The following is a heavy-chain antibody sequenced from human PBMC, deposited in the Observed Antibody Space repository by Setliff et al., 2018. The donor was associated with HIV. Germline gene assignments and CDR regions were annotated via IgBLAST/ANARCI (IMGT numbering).Heavy chain of an antibody. CDR2: ISANNGNT. CDR1: GYTFTRYG. D-gene: IGHD2-2*01. J-gene: IGHJ6*02. V-gene: IGHV1-18*01. CDR3: ARDGEYQVLHYYYSGMDV. Sequence: VSVKVSCKASGYTFTRYGISWVRQAPGQGLEWMGWISANNGNTKYAQRLQGRVTMTTDTSTSTAYMDLRSLRSDDTAVYFCARDGEYQVLHYYYSGMDVWGQGTTVTVSS.